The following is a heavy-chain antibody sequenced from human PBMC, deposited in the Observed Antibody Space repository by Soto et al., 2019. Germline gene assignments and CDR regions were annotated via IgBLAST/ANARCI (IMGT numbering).Heavy chain of an antibody. CDR1: CESFSGYY. CDR2: INHSGST. J-gene: IGHJ6*02. CDR3: ARHPGYCSGSSCYGYYTMDV. V-gene: IGHV4-34*01. D-gene: IGHD2-2*01. Sequence: SDTLSLTCAVYCESFSGYYWSCIRQPPGKGLEWIGEINHSGSTNYNPSLKSRVTISVDTSKNQFSLKLSSVTAADTAVYSCARHPGYCSGSSCYGYYTMDVWGQGTTVTVSS.